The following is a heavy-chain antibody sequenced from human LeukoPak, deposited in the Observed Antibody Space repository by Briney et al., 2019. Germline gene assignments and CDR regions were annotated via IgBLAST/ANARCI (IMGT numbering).Heavy chain of an antibody. CDR3: AKDRGYCSGGSCLYFDY. CDR2: ISYDGSNK. J-gene: IGHJ4*02. V-gene: IGHV3-30*18. CDR1: GFTFSSYG. D-gene: IGHD2-15*01. Sequence: GGSLRLSCAASGFTFSSYGMQWVRQAPGKGLEWVAVISYDGSNKYYADSVKGRFTISRDNSKNTLYLQMNSLRAEDTAVYYCAKDRGYCSGGSCLYFDYWGQGTLVTVSS.